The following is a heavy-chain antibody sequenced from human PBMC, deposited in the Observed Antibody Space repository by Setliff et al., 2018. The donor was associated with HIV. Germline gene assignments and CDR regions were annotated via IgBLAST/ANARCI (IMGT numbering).Heavy chain of an antibody. CDR1: GFTFSRYW. Sequence: PGGSLRLSCAAPGFTFSRYWMSWVRQAPGKGLEWVANIKQDGSEKYYGDSVQGRFTVSRDYAENSVYLQMNSLRAEDTAVYYCARDGGEYWGQGTLVTVSS. J-gene: IGHJ4*02. D-gene: IGHD3-16*01. CDR2: IKQDGSEK. CDR3: ARDGGEY. V-gene: IGHV3-7*01.